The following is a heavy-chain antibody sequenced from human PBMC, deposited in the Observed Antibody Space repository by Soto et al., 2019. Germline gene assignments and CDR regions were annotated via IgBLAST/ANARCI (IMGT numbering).Heavy chain of an antibody. Sequence: QVQLVQSGAEVKKPGASVKVSCKASGYTFTAYYIHWVRQAPGQGLEWMGWINPNDGGTTYAQKFQDRVTMTSDTSITTAYMELSRLTSDDTAVYYCARDSYSGSYVHWGQGTLVTVSS. CDR3: ARDSYSGSYVH. J-gene: IGHJ4*02. D-gene: IGHD1-26*01. V-gene: IGHV1-2*02. CDR2: INPNDGGT. CDR1: GYTFTAYY.